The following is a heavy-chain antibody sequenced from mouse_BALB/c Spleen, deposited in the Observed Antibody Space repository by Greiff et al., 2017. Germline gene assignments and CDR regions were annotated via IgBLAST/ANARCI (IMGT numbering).Heavy chain of an antibody. CDR2: IWRGGST. V-gene: IGHV2-5-1*01. Sequence: QVQLQQSGPSLVQPSQSLSITCTVSGFSLTSYGVHWVRQSPGKGLEWLGVIWRGGSTDYNAAFMSRLSITKDNSKSQVFFKMNSLQADDTAIYYCAKHYRYDGAMDYWGQGTSVTVSS. D-gene: IGHD2-14*01. CDR3: AKHYRYDGAMDY. J-gene: IGHJ4*01. CDR1: GFSLTSYG.